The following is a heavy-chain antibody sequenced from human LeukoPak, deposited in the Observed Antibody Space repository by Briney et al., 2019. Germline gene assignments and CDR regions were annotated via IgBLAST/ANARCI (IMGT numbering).Heavy chain of an antibody. CDR2: TRGTGIST. Sequence: GGSLRLSCAASGFAFSTYAMNWVRQAPGKGLQWVSSTRGTGISTLYADSVKGRFTISRDNSKNTLFLQMNSLRVEDTAIYYCAKCACYYDGSGWCHAFDIWGQGTMVTVSS. D-gene: IGHD3-22*01. CDR1: GFAFSTYA. CDR3: AKCACYYDGSGWCHAFDI. J-gene: IGHJ3*02. V-gene: IGHV3-23*01.